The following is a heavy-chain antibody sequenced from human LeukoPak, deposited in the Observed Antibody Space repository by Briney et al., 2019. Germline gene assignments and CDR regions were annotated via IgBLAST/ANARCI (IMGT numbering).Heavy chain of an antibody. Sequence: GGSLRLSCAASGFTFSSYGMHWVRQAPGKGLEWVAVISYDGSNKYYADSVKGRFTISRDSFKNTLYLQMNSLRPEDTAVYYCAKEGDYYGSGSYRDGFDIWGQGTRATVSS. CDR2: ISYDGSNK. CDR3: AKEGDYYGSGSYRDGFDI. V-gene: IGHV3-30*18. J-gene: IGHJ3*02. CDR1: GFTFSSYG. D-gene: IGHD3-10*01.